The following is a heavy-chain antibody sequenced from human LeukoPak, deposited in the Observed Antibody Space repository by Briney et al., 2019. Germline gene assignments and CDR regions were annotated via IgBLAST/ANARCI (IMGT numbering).Heavy chain of an antibody. J-gene: IGHJ4*02. D-gene: IGHD3-3*01. CDR3: ARVGKTYYDFWSGYFFDY. CDR1: GFTFSSYA. Sequence: GGSLRLSCAASGFTFSSYAMNWVRQAPGKGLEWVSTISGSGGSTYYADSVKGRFTISRDNSKNTLYLQMNSLRAEDTAVYYCARVGKTYYDFWSGYFFDYWGQGTLVTVSS. V-gene: IGHV3-23*01. CDR2: ISGSGGST.